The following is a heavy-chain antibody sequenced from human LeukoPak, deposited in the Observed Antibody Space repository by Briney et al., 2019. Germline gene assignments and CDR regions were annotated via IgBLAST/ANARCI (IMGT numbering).Heavy chain of an antibody. CDR3: SGGEGWLQPS. D-gene: IGHD6-19*01. CDR2: IKQDGSET. CDR1: GFIFNTHW. J-gene: IGHJ4*02. Sequence: PGGSLRLSCAASGFIFNTHWMNWVRQAPGKGLEWVANIKQDGSETFYLDSVRGRFIISRDNTKNSLYLQMRSLRVEDTAVYFGSGGEGWLQPSWGQGTLVTVSS. V-gene: IGHV3-7*01.